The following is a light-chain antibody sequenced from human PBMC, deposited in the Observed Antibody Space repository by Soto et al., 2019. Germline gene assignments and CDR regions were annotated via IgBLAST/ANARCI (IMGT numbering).Light chain of an antibody. CDR1: SSHIGAGYD. V-gene: IGLV1-40*01. CDR2: GNS. J-gene: IGLJ1*01. Sequence: HSLLTQPPSVSEAPRQRVTISCTGSSSHIGAGYDVHWYQQLPGTAPKLLIYGNSNRPSGVPDRFSGSKSGTSASLAITGLQAEDEADYDCQSYDSSLSGYYVFGTGTKVTVL. CDR3: QSYDSSLSGYYV.